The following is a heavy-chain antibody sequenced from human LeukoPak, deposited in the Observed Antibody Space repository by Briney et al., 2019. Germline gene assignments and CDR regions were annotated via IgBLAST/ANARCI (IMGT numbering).Heavy chain of an antibody. CDR3: ARVDIDMVGILRI. D-gene: IGHD5-18*01. Sequence: PGGSLRLSCAASGVIFSNYWMHWVRQAPGKELVWVSRINRDGSSTSYADSVKGRFTISRDNAKNTLYLQMNSLRPEDTAVYYCARVDIDMVGILRIWGQGTMVTVSS. J-gene: IGHJ3*02. CDR1: GVIFSNYW. V-gene: IGHV3-74*01. CDR2: INRDGSST.